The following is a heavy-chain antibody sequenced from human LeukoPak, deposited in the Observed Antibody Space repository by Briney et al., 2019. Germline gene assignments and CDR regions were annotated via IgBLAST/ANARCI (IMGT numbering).Heavy chain of an antibody. Sequence: PSETLSLTCAAYGGSFSGYYWSWIRQPPGKGLEWIGEINHSGSTNYNPSLKSRVTISVDTSKNQFSLKLSSVTAADTAVYYCARGLSRAYYYGSGSYANWFDPWGQGTLVTVSS. J-gene: IGHJ5*02. CDR2: INHSGST. CDR1: GGSFSGYY. D-gene: IGHD3-10*01. CDR3: ARGLSRAYYYGSGSYANWFDP. V-gene: IGHV4-34*01.